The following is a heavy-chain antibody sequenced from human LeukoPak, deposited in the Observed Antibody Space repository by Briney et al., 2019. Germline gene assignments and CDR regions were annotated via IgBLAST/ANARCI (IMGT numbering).Heavy chain of an antibody. CDR1: GFTFSSYW. J-gene: IGHJ4*02. V-gene: IGHV3-74*01. D-gene: IGHD2-15*01. CDR3: ARFDCSGGSCFDY. CDR2: INSDGSST. Sequence: GGSLRLSCAASGFTFSSYWMHWVRQAPGKGLVWVSRINSDGSSTSYADSVKGRFTIFRDNAKNTLYLQMNSLRAEDTAVYYCARFDCSGGSCFDYWGQGTLVTVSS.